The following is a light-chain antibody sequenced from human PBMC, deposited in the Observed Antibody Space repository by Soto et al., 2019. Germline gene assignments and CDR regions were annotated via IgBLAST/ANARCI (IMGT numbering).Light chain of an antibody. Sequence: QSALTQPASVPGSPGQSITISCTGTSSDVGGYNYVSWYQQHPGKAPKLMIYEVSNRPSGVSNRFSGSKSGNTASLTISGLQTEDEADYYCNSYTSTSTYVFGTGTKLTVL. CDR2: EVS. CDR1: SSDVGGYNY. CDR3: NSYTSTSTYV. V-gene: IGLV2-14*01. J-gene: IGLJ1*01.